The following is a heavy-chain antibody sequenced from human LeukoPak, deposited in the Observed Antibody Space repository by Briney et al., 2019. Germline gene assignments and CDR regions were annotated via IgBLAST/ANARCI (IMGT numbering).Heavy chain of an antibody. CDR2: ISYDGSNK. V-gene: IGHV3-30*03. J-gene: IGHJ4*02. CDR1: GFTFSSYG. Sequence: GGSLRLSCAASGFTFSSYGMHWVRQAPGKGLEWVAVISYDGSNKYYADSVKGRFTISRDDSKNTLYLQMNSLRAEDTAVYYCARDPNYYYDSSGYPSGDYWGQGTLVTVSS. D-gene: IGHD3-22*01. CDR3: ARDPNYYYDSSGYPSGDY.